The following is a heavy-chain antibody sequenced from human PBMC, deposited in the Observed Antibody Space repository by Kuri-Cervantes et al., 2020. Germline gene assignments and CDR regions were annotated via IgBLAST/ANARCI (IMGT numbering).Heavy chain of an antibody. J-gene: IGHJ3*02. Sequence: SQTLSLTCAVYGGSFSGYYWSWIRQPPGKGLEWIGEINHSGSTNYNPSLKSRVTISVDTSKNQFSLKLSSVTAADTAVYYCARGSQPLRGNAFDIWGQGTMVTVSS. D-gene: IGHD2-2*01. CDR2: INHSGST. V-gene: IGHV4-34*01. CDR1: GGSFSGYY. CDR3: ARGSQPLRGNAFDI.